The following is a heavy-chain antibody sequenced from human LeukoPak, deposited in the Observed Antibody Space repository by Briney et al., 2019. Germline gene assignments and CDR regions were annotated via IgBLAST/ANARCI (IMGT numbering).Heavy chain of an antibody. J-gene: IGHJ3*02. CDR1: GGSISSYY. CDR3: ARPQDYGDGAFDI. CDR2: IYYSGST. V-gene: IGHV4-59*08. D-gene: IGHD4-17*01. Sequence: SETLSLTCTVSGGSISSYYWSWIRQPPGKGLEWIGYIYYSGSTNYNPSLKSRVTISVDTSKNQFSLKLSSVTAADTAVYYCARPQDYGDGAFDIWGQGIMVTVSS.